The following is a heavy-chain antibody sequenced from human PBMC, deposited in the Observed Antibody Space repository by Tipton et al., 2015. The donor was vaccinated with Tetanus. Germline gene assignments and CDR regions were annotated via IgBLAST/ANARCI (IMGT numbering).Heavy chain of an antibody. CDR1: GFTFSSYP. J-gene: IGHJ4*02. D-gene: IGHD4-17*01. CDR3: ARDGGYYYGDYASFDY. V-gene: IGHV3-30*14. CDR2: ISYDGSNK. Sequence: RSLRLSCAASGFTFSSYPMHWVRQAPGKGLEWVAVISYDGSNKYYADSVKGRFTISRDNSKNTLYLQMNSLRAEDTAVYYCARDGGYYYGDYASFDYWGQGTLVTVSS.